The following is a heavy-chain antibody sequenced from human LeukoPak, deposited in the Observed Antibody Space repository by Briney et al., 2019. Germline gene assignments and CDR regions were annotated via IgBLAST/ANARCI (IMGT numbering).Heavy chain of an antibody. Sequence: SETLSLTCVLYGGSSTNYFWSWIRHPPGKGLEWIGEINRSASTNYNPSLKSRVTISIDTSKNQFSLKLSSVTAADTAVYSCARRGPPRTMLRGVKSGWFDPWGQGTLVTVSS. CDR2: INRSAST. D-gene: IGHD3-10*01. J-gene: IGHJ5*02. CDR3: ARRGPPRTMLRGVKSGWFDP. CDR1: GGSSTNYF. V-gene: IGHV4-34*01.